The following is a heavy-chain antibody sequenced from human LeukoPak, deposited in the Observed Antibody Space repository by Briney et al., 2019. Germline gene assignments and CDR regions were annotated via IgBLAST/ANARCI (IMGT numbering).Heavy chain of an antibody. V-gene: IGHV4-4*07. Sequence: PSETLSLTCTVSGGSINFYYWSWIRQPAGKGLEWIGRIHGGGNTNYNPSLKSRVSMAVDTSKNHFPLNVSSVTAADTAVYYCTRESRLDYIWGQGTTVTVSS. CDR2: IHGGGNT. CDR3: TRESRLDYI. D-gene: IGHD3-16*01. CDR1: GGSINFYY. J-gene: IGHJ6*02.